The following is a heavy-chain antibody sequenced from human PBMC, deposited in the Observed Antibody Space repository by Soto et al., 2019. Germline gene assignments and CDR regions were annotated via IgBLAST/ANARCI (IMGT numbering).Heavy chain of an antibody. Sequence: EVQLVESGGGLVQPGGSLRLSCAASGFTFSTYWMTWVRQAPGKGLEWVANIKQDGSEKYYVDSVKGRFTISRDNANNSLYLQMNSLRAEDTAVYYCARLRLGMDVWGQGTTVTVSS. V-gene: IGHV3-7*02. J-gene: IGHJ6*02. CDR2: IKQDGSEK. CDR3: ARLRLGMDV. D-gene: IGHD3-16*01. CDR1: GFTFSTYW.